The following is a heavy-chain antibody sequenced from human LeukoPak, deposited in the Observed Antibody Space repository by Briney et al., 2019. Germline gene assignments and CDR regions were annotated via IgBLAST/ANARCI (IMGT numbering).Heavy chain of an antibody. D-gene: IGHD3-9*01. CDR3: ARVVLRYFDWLLYPDAFDI. Sequence: KTSETLSLTCAVYGGSFSGYYWSWIRQPPGKGLEWIGEINHSGSTNYNPSLKSRVTISVDTSKNQFSLKLSSVTAADTAVYYCARVVLRYFDWLLYPDAFDIWGQGTMVTVSS. CDR1: GGSFSGYY. CDR2: INHSGST. J-gene: IGHJ3*02. V-gene: IGHV4-34*01.